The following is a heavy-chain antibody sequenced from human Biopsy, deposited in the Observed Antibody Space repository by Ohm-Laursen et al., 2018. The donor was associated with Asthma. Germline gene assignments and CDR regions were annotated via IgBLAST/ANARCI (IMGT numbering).Heavy chain of an antibody. CDR2: IHYSGST. J-gene: IGHJ4*02. CDR3: AGFCSGGNCPDH. CDR1: GVSIRSYY. D-gene: IGHD2-15*01. V-gene: IGHV4-59*07. Sequence: SDTLSLTCAVSGVSIRSYYWTWIRQPPGKGLEWIGNIHYSGSTYSNPSLKSRVTISVDTSKKQISLRLSSVIVADTAAYYCAGFCSGGNCPDHWGQGTLVTVSS.